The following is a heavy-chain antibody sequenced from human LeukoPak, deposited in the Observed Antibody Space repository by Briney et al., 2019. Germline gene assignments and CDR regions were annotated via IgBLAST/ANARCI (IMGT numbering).Heavy chain of an antibody. Sequence: GGSLRLSCAASGLTFSSYAMSWVRQAPGKGLEWVSAISGSGGSTYYADSVKGRFTISRDNSKNTLYLQMNSLRAEDTAVYYCAKEGDYGGNSGGDAFDIWGQGTMVTVSS. V-gene: IGHV3-23*01. J-gene: IGHJ3*02. CDR1: GLTFSSYA. CDR2: ISGSGGST. D-gene: IGHD4-23*01. CDR3: AKEGDYGGNSGGDAFDI.